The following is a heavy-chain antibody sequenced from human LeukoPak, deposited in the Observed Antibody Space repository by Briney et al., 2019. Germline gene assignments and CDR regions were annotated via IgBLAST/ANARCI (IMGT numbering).Heavy chain of an antibody. J-gene: IGHJ4*02. CDR1: GGTFSSYA. D-gene: IGHD4-11*01. CDR2: IIPIFGTA. Sequence: SVKVSCKASGGTFSSYALSWVRQAPGQGLEWMGGIIPIFGTANYAQKFQGRVTITADESTSTAYMELSSLRSEDTAVYYCARGGSRMTTFYIIDYWGQGTLVTVSS. V-gene: IGHV1-69*13. CDR3: ARGGSRMTTFYIIDY.